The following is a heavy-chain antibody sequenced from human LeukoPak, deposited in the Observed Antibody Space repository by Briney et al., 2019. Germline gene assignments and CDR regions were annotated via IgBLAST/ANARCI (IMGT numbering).Heavy chain of an antibody. CDR3: ARSYYGSGSRPYGMDV. J-gene: IGHJ6*02. Sequence: ASETLSLTCTVSGGSISSSNSYWAWIRQPPGKGLEWIASIYYSGSTNYNPSLKGRGIISVDTSKNQFSLRLNSVTAADTAVYYCARSYYGSGSRPYGMDVWGQGTTVTASS. D-gene: IGHD3-10*01. V-gene: IGHV4-39*01. CDR2: IYYSGST. CDR1: GGSISSSNSY.